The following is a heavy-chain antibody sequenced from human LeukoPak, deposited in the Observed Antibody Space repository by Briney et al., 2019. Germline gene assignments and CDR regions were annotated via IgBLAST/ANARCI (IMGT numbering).Heavy chain of an antibody. CDR2: IRSNSDGGTI. CDR1: GFVFRSYA. Sequence: GGSLILSCAASGFVFRSYAMSWVRQAPGKGLEWVGRIRSNSDGGTIDYAAPVKGRFTLSRDDSKTTLYLQMNSLQTEDTAVYYCATDFYDSTWGQGTLVTVSS. V-gene: IGHV3-15*01. D-gene: IGHD3-22*01. J-gene: IGHJ5*02. CDR3: ATDFYDST.